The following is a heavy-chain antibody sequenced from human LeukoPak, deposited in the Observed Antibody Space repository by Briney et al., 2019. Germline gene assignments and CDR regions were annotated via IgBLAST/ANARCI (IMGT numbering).Heavy chain of an antibody. CDR1: GYTFTSYA. J-gene: IGHJ4*02. D-gene: IGHD2-21*02. Sequence: ASVKVSCKASGYTFTSYAMNWVRQAPGQGLEWMGWTNTNTGNPTYAQGFTGRFVFSLDTSVSTAYLQISSLKAEDTAVYYCARGNPIVVVTAIPLDYWGQGTLVTVSS. CDR3: ARGNPIVVVTAIPLDY. V-gene: IGHV7-4-1*02. CDR2: TNTNTGNP.